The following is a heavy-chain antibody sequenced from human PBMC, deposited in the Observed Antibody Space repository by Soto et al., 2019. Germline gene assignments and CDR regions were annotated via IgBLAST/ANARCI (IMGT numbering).Heavy chain of an antibody. CDR3: AKDQGDVWSGKSLVQH. J-gene: IGHJ1*01. CDR2: ISDRGCSP. Sequence: EVQLLESGGGLVQPGGSLRLSCAASGFISNSYAMSWVRQAPGKGLEWVLRISDRGCSPYHADSVKGRFTISRYHSNTTRYLQMKSLRAEDTAVYYCAKDQGDVWSGKSLVQHWGQGTMVTVSS. D-gene: IGHD3-3*01. V-gene: IGHV3-23*01. CDR1: GFISNSYA.